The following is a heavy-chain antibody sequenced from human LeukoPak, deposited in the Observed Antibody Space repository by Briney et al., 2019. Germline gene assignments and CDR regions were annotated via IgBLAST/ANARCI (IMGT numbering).Heavy chain of an antibody. CDR1: GFTFSSYT. Sequence: PGRSLRLSCAASGFTFSSYTMHWVRQAPGKGLEWVAVISYDGSTEYYADSVKGRFTISRDNSKNTLYVQMNSLRAEDTAVYYCARGPPYYDFWSGYYDYWGQGTLVTVS. V-gene: IGHV3-30-3*01. CDR2: ISYDGSTE. J-gene: IGHJ4*02. CDR3: ARGPPYYDFWSGYYDY. D-gene: IGHD3-3*01.